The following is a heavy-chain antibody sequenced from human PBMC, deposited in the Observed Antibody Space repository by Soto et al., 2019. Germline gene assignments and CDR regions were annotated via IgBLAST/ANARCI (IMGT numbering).Heavy chain of an antibody. CDR3: ARALFPDEDIYAMDV. D-gene: IGHD2-15*01. V-gene: IGHV3-33*01. J-gene: IGHJ6*02. CDR2: IWRDGSEK. Sequence: GGSLRLSCAASWFGFSDRAMHWVRQAPGKGREWLAIIWRDGSEKFYAGSVKGRFTISRDNSKNTVYLQMNSLSAEDTALYYCARALFPDEDIYAMDVWGQGTAVTVSS. CDR1: WFGFSDRA.